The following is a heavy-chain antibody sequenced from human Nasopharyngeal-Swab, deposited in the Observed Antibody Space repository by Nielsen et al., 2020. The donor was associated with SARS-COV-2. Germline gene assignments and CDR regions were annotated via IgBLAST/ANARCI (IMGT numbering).Heavy chain of an antibody. Sequence: GESLKISCAASGFTFSSYSMNWVRQAPGKGPEWVSYISSSSSTIYYADSVKGRFTISRDNAKNSQYLQMNSLRAEDTAVYYCARDYYYDSSGYYPWFDPWGQGTLVTVSS. CDR1: GFTFSSYS. D-gene: IGHD3-22*01. J-gene: IGHJ5*02. V-gene: IGHV3-48*04. CDR3: ARDYYYDSSGYYPWFDP. CDR2: ISSSSSTI.